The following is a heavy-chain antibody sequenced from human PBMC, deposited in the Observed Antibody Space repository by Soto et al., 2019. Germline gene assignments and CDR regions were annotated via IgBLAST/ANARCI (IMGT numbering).Heavy chain of an antibody. J-gene: IGHJ3*02. CDR2: IYSGGST. Sequence: PGGSHRLSSAASGFTGSSHYMSRVRQTPRKGLEWVSVIYSGGSTYYADSVKGRFTISRDNSKNTLYLQMNSLRAEDTAVYYCASRGRLYDFWSGYSGAFDIWGQGTMVTVS. D-gene: IGHD3-3*01. V-gene: IGHV3-66*01. CDR3: ASRGRLYDFWSGYSGAFDI. CDR1: GFTGSSHY.